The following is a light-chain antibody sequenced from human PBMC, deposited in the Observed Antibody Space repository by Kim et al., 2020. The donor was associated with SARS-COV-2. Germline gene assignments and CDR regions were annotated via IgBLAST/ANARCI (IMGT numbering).Light chain of an antibody. CDR2: DVS. J-gene: IGLJ2*01. V-gene: IGLV2-14*03. CDR1: SSDVGGYNY. Sequence: QWIPLSGTEPSSDVGGYNYGSWYQQHPGKAPNLMIYDVSNRPSGVSNRFSGSKSGNTASLTISGLQAEDEADYYCSSYTSSSTLEVFGGGTQLTVL. CDR3: SSYTSSSTLEV.